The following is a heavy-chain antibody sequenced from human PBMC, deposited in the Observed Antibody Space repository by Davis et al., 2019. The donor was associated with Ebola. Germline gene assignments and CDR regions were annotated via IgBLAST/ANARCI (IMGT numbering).Heavy chain of an antibody. CDR1: GFTLSRYD. V-gene: IGHV3-13*01. CDR2: IGTAGDT. CDR3: ARGAQLLSFDP. Sequence: GESLKISCAASGFTLSRYDMHWVRQATGKGLEWVSSIGTAGDTYYPGSVKGRFTNSRENDKNSLYLQMNSLRAEDKAVYYCARGAQLLSFDPWGQGTLVTVSS. J-gene: IGHJ5*02. D-gene: IGHD2-2*01.